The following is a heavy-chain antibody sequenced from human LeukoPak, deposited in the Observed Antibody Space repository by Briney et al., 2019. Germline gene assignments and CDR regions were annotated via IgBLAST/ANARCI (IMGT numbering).Heavy chain of an antibody. CDR1: GGSISSSSYY. J-gene: IGHJ4*02. D-gene: IGHD6-19*01. CDR2: IYYSGST. Sequence: TSETLSLTCTVSGGSISSSSYYWGWIRQPPGKGLEWIGSIYYSGSTYYNPSLKSRVTISVDTSKNQFSLKLSSVTAADTAVYYCARHTEQWLVAPFDYWGQGTLVTVSS. V-gene: IGHV4-39*01. CDR3: ARHTEQWLVAPFDY.